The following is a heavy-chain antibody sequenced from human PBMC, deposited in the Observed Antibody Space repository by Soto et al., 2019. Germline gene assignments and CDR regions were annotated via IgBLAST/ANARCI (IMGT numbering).Heavy chain of an antibody. CDR2: IEPSDSYT. CDR1: GWSFASYW. D-gene: IGHD2-15*01. Sequence: PXESLNSSCRGCGWSFASYWISWERQMPGKGLEWMGRIEPSDSYTNYSPSFQGHVTISADKSISTAYLQWSSLKAADTAMYYWARHEVAGWYYGMDASGQGPTVTVSS. V-gene: IGHV5-10-1*01. CDR3: ARHEVAGWYYGMDA. J-gene: IGHJ6*02.